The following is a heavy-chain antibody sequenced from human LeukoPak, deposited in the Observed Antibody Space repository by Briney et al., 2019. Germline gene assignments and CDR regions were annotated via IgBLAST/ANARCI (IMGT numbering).Heavy chain of an antibody. CDR1: GYTFTGYY. Sequence: GASVKVSCKASGYTFTGYYMHWVRQAPGQGLEWMGRINPNSGGTNYAQKFQGRVTMTRDTSISTAYMELSRLRSDDTAVYYCAADLYYYDSSGYSPPDAFDIWGQGTMVTVSS. V-gene: IGHV1-2*06. J-gene: IGHJ3*02. CDR2: INPNSGGT. D-gene: IGHD3-22*01. CDR3: AADLYYYDSSGYSPPDAFDI.